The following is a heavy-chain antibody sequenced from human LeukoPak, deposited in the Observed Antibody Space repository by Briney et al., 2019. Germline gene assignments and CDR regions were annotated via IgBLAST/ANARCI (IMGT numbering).Heavy chain of an antibody. D-gene: IGHD1-7*01. Sequence: GASVKVSCKASGGTFGIYGMSWVRQAPGQGLEWMGGIIPTYRTPTYAERFQGRVTITTDDSTSTVYMEVSSLRSEDTAVYYCARGATGTTFYHRLDPWGQGTLVTASS. J-gene: IGHJ5*02. CDR1: GGTFGIYG. V-gene: IGHV1-69*05. CDR3: ARGATGTTFYHRLDP. CDR2: IIPTYRTP.